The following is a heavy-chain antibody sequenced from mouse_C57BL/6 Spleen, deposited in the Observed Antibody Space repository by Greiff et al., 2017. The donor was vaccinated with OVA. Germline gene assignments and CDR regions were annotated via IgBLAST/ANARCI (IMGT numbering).Heavy chain of an antibody. Sequence: EVQLVESEGGLVQPGSSMKLSCTASGFTFSDYYMAWVRQVPEKGLEWVANINYDGSSTYYLDSLKSRFIISRDNAKNILYLQMSSLKSEDTATYYCARDRYYGSSYGYFDVWGTGTTVTVSS. J-gene: IGHJ1*03. CDR1: GFTFSDYY. D-gene: IGHD1-1*01. CDR2: INYDGSST. CDR3: ARDRYYGSSYGYFDV. V-gene: IGHV5-16*01.